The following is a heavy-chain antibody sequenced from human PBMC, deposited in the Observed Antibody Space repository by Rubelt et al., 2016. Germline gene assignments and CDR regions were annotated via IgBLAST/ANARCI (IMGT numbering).Heavy chain of an antibody. J-gene: IGHJ3*02. CDR2: GSST. D-gene: IGHD3-22*01. V-gene: IGHV3-11*01. CDR3: ARGNNRITMIGDAFDI. Sequence: GSSTSNADSVKGRFTISRDNAKNSLYLQMNSLRAEDTAVYYCARGNNRITMIGDAFDIWGQGTMVTVSS.